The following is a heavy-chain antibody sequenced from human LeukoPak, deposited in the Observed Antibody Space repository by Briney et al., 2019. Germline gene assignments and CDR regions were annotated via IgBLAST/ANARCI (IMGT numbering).Heavy chain of an antibody. J-gene: IGHJ5*02. CDR3: ARAVGWAAAGLFDP. Sequence: SETLSLTCTVSGGSISSYYWSWIRQPPGKGLEWIGYIYYSGSTNYSPSLKSRVTISVDTSKNQFSLKLSSVTAADTAVYYCARAVGWAAAGLFDPWGQGTLVTVSS. CDR1: GGSISSYY. D-gene: IGHD6-13*01. CDR2: IYYSGST. V-gene: IGHV4-59*01.